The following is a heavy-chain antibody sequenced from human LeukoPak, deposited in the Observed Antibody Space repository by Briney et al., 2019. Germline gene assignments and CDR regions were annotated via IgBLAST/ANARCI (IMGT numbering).Heavy chain of an antibody. Sequence: GASVKISCKPSGYTFGTHWMHWVRQAPGQGLEWMGWINPNTGGTKYAQKFQGRVTMTRDTSISTTYMELSRLKSDDTAVYYCARRGEDDYSNYWGQGTLVTVSS. J-gene: IGHJ4*02. CDR2: INPNTGGT. D-gene: IGHD4-11*01. CDR1: GYTFGTHW. V-gene: IGHV1-2*02. CDR3: ARRGEDDYSNY.